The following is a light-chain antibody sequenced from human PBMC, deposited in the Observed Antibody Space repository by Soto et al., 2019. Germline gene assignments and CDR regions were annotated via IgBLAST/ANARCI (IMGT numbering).Light chain of an antibody. CDR1: QSLVDSAGNTY. Sequence: DIVMTQTPLSSPVTLGQPASISCRSSQSLVDSAGNTYLSWLHQRPGQPPRLLIYQISNRFSGVPDRFSGSGFDTDFTLPISKLEPEDSAVYYCQHYPGSPTFTFGPGTKVDIK. J-gene: IGKJ3*01. V-gene: IGKV2-24*01. CDR2: QIS. CDR3: QHYPGSPTFT.